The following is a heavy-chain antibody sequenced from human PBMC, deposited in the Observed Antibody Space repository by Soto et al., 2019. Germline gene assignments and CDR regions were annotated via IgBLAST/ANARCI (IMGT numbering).Heavy chain of an antibody. Sequence: SETLSLTCTVSGGSISSSSYYWGWIRQPPGKGLEWIGYIYYSGSTNYNPSLKSRVTISVDTSKNQFSLKLSSVTAADTAVYYCARDPSYSSSWYGWFDPWGQGTLVTVSS. J-gene: IGHJ5*02. CDR1: GGSISSSSYY. V-gene: IGHV4-61*01. D-gene: IGHD6-13*01. CDR3: ARDPSYSSSWYGWFDP. CDR2: IYYSGST.